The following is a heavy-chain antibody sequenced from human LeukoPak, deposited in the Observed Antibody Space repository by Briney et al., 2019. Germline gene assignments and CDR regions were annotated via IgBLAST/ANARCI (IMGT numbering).Heavy chain of an antibody. CDR2: IYPGDSDT. J-gene: IGHJ5*02. Sequence: GESLKISCKGSGYSFTSYWIGWVRQMPGKGLEWMGIIYPGDSDTRYGPSFQGQVTISADKSISTAYLQWSSPKASDTAMYYCARCGGDYYNWFDPWGQGTLVTVSS. D-gene: IGHD2-21*02. V-gene: IGHV5-51*01. CDR1: GYSFTSYW. CDR3: ARCGGDYYNWFDP.